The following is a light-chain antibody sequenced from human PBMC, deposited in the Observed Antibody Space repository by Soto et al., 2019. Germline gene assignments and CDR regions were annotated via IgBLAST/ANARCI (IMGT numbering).Light chain of an antibody. CDR3: SSYAGSNFVV. CDR1: SSDVGGYNS. V-gene: IGLV2-8*01. J-gene: IGLJ2*01. Sequence: QSALTQPPSASGSPGQSVAISCTGTSSDVGGYNSGSWYQQHPGKAPKLIIYEVTKRPSGIPDRFSGSRSGNTASLTVSRLQAEDEADYYCSSYAGSNFVVLCGGTKLTVL. CDR2: EVT.